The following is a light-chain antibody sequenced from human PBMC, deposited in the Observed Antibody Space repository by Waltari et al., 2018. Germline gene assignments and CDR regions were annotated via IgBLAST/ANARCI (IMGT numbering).Light chain of an antibody. CDR2: DVT. CDR1: TRDVGGFNY. J-gene: IGLJ3*02. Sequence: SALTQPRSVSGSPGQSVTIPCTGTTRDVGGFNYVSWYQHHPGKAPKLMIFDVTQRPSGVPDRFSGSKSANTASLTISGLQAEDEADYYCCSFAGTYTWVFGGGTKVTVL. CDR3: CSFAGTYTWV. V-gene: IGLV2-11*01.